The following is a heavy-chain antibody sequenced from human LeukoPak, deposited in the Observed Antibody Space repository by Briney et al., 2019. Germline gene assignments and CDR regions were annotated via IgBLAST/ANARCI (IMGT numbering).Heavy chain of an antibody. D-gene: IGHD6-19*01. CDR1: GFTVSTNY. J-gene: IGHJ4*02. V-gene: IGHV3-66*01. CDR2: IYTGGST. Sequence: PGGSLRLSCAASGFTVSTNYMSWVRQAPGKGLEWVSVIYTGGSTYYTDSVTGRFTISRDNSKNTLYLQMNSLRAEDTAVYYCARNGYTSGWFRGWGQGTLVTVSS. CDR3: ARNGYTSGWFRG.